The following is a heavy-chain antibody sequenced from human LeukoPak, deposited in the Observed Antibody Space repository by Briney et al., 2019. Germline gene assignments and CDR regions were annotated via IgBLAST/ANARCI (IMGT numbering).Heavy chain of an antibody. V-gene: IGHV1-69*08. J-gene: IGHJ4*02. CDR3: ARANPLWSGYPELDY. Sequence: GASVKVSCKTSGGTFLSHTFSWVRQAPGQGLEWMGKITPVINTANYAQTFQGRVSIYADKSTTTVYMDLSGLRPDDTAVYYCARANPLWSGYPELDYWGQGTLVTVSS. D-gene: IGHD3-3*01. CDR2: ITPVINTA. CDR1: GGTFLSHT.